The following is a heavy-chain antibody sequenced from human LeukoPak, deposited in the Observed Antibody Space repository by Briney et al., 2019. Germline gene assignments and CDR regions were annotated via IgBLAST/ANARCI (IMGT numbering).Heavy chain of an antibody. V-gene: IGHV1-18*01. J-gene: IGHJ6*02. CDR1: GYTFTSYG. D-gene: IGHD1-26*01. CDR2: ISAYNGNT. Sequence: ASVKVSCKASGYTFTSYGISWVRQAPGQGLEWMGWISAYNGNTNYAQKLQGRVTITKDTSTSTAYMELRSLRSDDTAVYYCARPDGADYYGMDVWGQGTTVTVSS. CDR3: ARPDGADYYGMDV.